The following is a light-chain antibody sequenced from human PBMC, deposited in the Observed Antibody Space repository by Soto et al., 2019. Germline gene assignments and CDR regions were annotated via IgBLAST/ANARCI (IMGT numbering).Light chain of an antibody. CDR2: DVS. Sequence: QSALTQPASVSGSPGQSITISCTGTSSDVGGYKYVSWYQQHPGKAPKLMIFDVSNRPSGVSNRFSGSKSGNTASLNISGLQAEDEADYYCSSYRSSSPLYVFGTGTKVTVL. V-gene: IGLV2-14*01. J-gene: IGLJ1*01. CDR3: SSYRSSSPLYV. CDR1: SSDVGGYKY.